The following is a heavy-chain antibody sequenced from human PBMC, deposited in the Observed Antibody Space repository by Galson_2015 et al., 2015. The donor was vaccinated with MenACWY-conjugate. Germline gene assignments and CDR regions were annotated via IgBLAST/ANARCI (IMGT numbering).Heavy chain of an antibody. CDR2: ISPRASDT. J-gene: IGHJ4*01. Sequence: SGAEGNKRGQPHKISCQDSGYRFTTYWLGWVRQLPWKCLHRIGIISPRASDTRYSPSFQGQVTMAADKSLRTAYLQWSSLKAPDTAMYCCARHSGSYLAGYFDYWGHGTLVTVSS. CDR1: GYRFTTYW. D-gene: IGHD1-26*01. CDR3: ARHSGSYLAGYFDY. V-gene: IGHV5-51*01.